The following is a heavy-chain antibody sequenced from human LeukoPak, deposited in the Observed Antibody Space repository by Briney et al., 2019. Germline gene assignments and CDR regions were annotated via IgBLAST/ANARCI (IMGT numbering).Heavy chain of an antibody. Sequence: TGGSLRLSCAASGFTFSSYAMSWVRDAPGKGLECVSAISGSGGSTYYADSVKGRFTISRDNSKNTLYLQMNSLRAEDTAVYYCAKTARRSRYYFDYWGQGNLVTVSS. CDR2: ISGSGGST. D-gene: IGHD2-21*02. J-gene: IGHJ4*02. V-gene: IGHV3-23*01. CDR3: AKTARRSRYYFDY. CDR1: GFTFSSYA.